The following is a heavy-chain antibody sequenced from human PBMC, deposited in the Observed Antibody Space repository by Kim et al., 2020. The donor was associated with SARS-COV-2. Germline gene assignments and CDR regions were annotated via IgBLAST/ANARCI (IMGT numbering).Heavy chain of an antibody. Sequence: GGSLRLSCAASGFTFSSYWMHWVRQAPGKGLVWVSRINSDGSSTSYADSVKGRFTISRDNANNTLYLQMNSLRAEDTAVYYCARGPVVPAATGWFDPWGQGTLVTVSS. CDR1: GFTFSSYW. CDR3: ARGPVVPAATGWFDP. V-gene: IGHV3-74*01. CDR2: INSDGSST. D-gene: IGHD2-2*01. J-gene: IGHJ5*02.